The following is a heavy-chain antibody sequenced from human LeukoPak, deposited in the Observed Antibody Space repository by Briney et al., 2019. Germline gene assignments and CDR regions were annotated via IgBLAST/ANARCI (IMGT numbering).Heavy chain of an antibody. CDR1: GFTFSSYW. CDR2: INSDESKT. D-gene: IGHD6-13*01. V-gene: IGHV3-74*01. Sequence: GGSLRLSCAASGFTFSSYWMHWVRQAPGKGLVWVSRINSDESKTYYADSVKGRFTISRDNAKSTLYVHMNSLRAEDTAVYYCARSIAAAVGCNYYGMDVWGKGTTVTVSS. J-gene: IGHJ6*04. CDR3: ARSIAAAVGCNYYGMDV.